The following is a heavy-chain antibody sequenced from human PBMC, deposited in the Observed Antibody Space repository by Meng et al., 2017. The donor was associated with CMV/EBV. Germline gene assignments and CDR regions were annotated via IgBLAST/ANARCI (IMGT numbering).Heavy chain of an antibody. J-gene: IGHJ4*02. V-gene: IGHV4-38-2*02. D-gene: IGHD1-26*01. CDR3: ARVGGSLPDY. CDR1: GYSISSGYY. CDR2: IYHSGST. Sequence: SETLSLTCTVSGYSISSGYYWGWIRQPPGKWLEWIGSIYHSGSTYYNPSLKSRVTISVDTSKNQFSLKLSSVTAADTAVYYCARVGGSLPDYWGQGTLVTVSS.